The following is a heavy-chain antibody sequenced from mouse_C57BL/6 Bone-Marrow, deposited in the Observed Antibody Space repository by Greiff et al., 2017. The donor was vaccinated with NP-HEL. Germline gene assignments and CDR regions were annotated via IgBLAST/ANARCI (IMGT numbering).Heavy chain of an antibody. Sequence: VKLQESGAELVRPGASVTLSCKASGYTFTDYEMHWVKQTPVHGLEWIGAIDPETGGTAYNQKFKGKAILTADKSSSTAYMELRSLTSADSAVFDGTRSGLLWLPWFAYGGQGTRVTVSA. CDR2: IDPETGGT. D-gene: IGHD2-2*01. V-gene: IGHV1-15*01. CDR1: GYTFTDYE. CDR3: TRSGLLWLPWFAY. J-gene: IGHJ3*01.